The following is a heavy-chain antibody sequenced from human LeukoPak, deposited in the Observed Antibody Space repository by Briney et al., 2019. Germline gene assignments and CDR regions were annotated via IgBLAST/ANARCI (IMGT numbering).Heavy chain of an antibody. J-gene: IGHJ4*02. D-gene: IGHD3-10*01. V-gene: IGHV4-34*01. CDR3: ARADSWFGEFNFDY. CDR1: GGSFSGYY. Sequence: SETLSLTCAVYGGSFSGYYWSWIRQPPGKGLERIGEINHSGSTNYNPSLKSRVTISVDTSKNQFSLKLSSVTAADTAVYYCARADSWFGEFNFDYWGQGTLVTVSS. CDR2: INHSGST.